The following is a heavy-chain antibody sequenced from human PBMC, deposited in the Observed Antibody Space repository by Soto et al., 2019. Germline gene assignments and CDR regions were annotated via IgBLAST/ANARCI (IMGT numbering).Heavy chain of an antibody. CDR1: GGSISSSSYY. D-gene: IGHD6-25*01. V-gene: IGHV4-39*02. CDR3: AREYSSAPDY. CDR2: IYYSGST. Sequence: QLQLQESGPGLVKPSETLSLTCTVSGGSISSSSYYWGWIRQPPGKGLAWIGSIYYSGSTFYSPSLRSRVTISVDTSKNQFSLRVSSVTAADTAVYYCAREYSSAPDYWGQGTLVTVSS. J-gene: IGHJ4*02.